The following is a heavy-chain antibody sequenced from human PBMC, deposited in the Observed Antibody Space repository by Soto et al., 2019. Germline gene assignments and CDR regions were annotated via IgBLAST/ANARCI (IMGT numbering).Heavy chain of an antibody. CDR2: IYNGGTT. V-gene: IGHV4-30-4*01. D-gene: IGHD3-10*01. CDR1: GGSINTVNYY. Sequence: SLTCTVSGGSINTVNYYWSWIRQSPDKGLEWIGHIYNGGTTYNNPSLTSRVTISVDTSNNQFSLKLSSVSAADTAVYYCARALRFGSMVRGLYYFDYWGQGTLVTVSS. CDR3: ARALRFGSMVRGLYYFDY. J-gene: IGHJ4*02.